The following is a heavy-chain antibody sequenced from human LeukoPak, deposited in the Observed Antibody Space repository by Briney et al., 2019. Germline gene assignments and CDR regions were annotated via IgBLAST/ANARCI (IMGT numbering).Heavy chain of an antibody. Sequence: PLETLSLTCTVSGGSTSSYYWSWIRQPPGKGLEWIGYIYYSGSTNYNPSLKSRVTISVDTSKNQFSLKLSSVTAADTAVYYCARGMGGYSYVWAFDYWGQGTLVTVSS. J-gene: IGHJ4*02. CDR2: IYYSGST. V-gene: IGHV4-59*01. D-gene: IGHD5-18*01. CDR3: ARGMGGYSYVWAFDY. CDR1: GGSTSSYY.